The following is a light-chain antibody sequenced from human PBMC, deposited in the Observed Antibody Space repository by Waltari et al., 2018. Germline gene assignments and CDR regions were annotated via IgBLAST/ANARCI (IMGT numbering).Light chain of an antibody. CDR3: QQYNDLWT. Sequence: DIQLTQSTSTLSAPLGDRVNITCRASQSVSSWMAWFQQKPGNAPKLLIYKASNLNSGVSSRFSGRGSGTEFTLTISRLQPDDSATYYCQQYNDLWTFGQGTKVEIK. V-gene: IGKV1-5*03. CDR2: KAS. CDR1: QSVSSW. J-gene: IGKJ1*01.